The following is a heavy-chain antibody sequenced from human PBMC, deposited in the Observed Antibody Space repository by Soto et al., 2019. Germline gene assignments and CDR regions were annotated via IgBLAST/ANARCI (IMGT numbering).Heavy chain of an antibody. CDR3: ARSPTDYDFIWVAYPQDIDY. D-gene: IGHD3-16*01. CDR1: GYRFTRYW. CDR2: IYPGDSDT. Sequence: GEALKISCKGFGYRFTRYWIGWVRQMPWHGLEWMGIIYPGDSDTRYSPSFQGQVTISADKSISTAYLQWSSLKASDTAMYYCARSPTDYDFIWVAYPQDIDYRGQGTLFTVSS. J-gene: IGHJ4*02. V-gene: IGHV5-51*01.